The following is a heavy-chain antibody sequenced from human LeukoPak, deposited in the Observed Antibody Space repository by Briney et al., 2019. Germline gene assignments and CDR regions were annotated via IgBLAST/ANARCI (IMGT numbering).Heavy chain of an antibody. CDR1: GYSFTSYW. J-gene: IGHJ6*02. CDR2: IYPGDSDT. V-gene: IGHV5-51*01. CDR3: ARPSSGSIYYYRMDV. Sequence: GESLKISRKGSGYSFTSYWIGWVRQMPGKGLEWMGIIYPGDSDTRYSLSFQGQVTISADKSISTAYLQWSSLKASDTAMYYCARPSSGSIYYYRMDVWGQGTTVTVSS. D-gene: IGHD6-19*01.